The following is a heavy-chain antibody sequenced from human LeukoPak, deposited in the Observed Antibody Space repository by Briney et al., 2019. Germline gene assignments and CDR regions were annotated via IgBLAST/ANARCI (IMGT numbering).Heavy chain of an antibody. D-gene: IGHD4-23*01. Sequence: GSVKVSCKASGYTFTGYYMHWVRQAPGQGLEWMGWINPNSGGTNYAQKFQGRVTMTRDTSISTAYMELSRLRSDDTAVYYCARADYGGNSRWFDPWGQGTLVTVSS. V-gene: IGHV1-2*02. CDR3: ARADYGGNSRWFDP. CDR1: GYTFTGYY. CDR2: INPNSGGT. J-gene: IGHJ5*02.